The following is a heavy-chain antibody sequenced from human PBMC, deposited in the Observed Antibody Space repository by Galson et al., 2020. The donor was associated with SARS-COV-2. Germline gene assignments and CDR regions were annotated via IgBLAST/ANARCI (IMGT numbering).Heavy chain of an antibody. D-gene: IGHD1-1*01. Sequence: SQTLSLTCSVSTYSIRSSYYWGWIRQPPETGLEWIGTMYHSGTTSSNPSLKSRVTISIDTSKNQFSLKLDSVTSADTAVYYCATSSHWNDGHLDSWGQGTLVTVSS. CDR2: MYHSGTT. CDR3: ATSSHWNDGHLDS. CDR1: TYSIRSSYY. V-gene: IGHV4-38-2*02. J-gene: IGHJ4*02.